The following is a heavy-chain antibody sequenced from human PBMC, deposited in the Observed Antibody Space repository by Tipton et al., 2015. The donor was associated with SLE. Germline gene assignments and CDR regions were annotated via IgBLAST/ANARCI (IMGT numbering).Heavy chain of an antibody. Sequence: LRLSCTVSGGPISSSSYYWGWIRQPPGKGLEWIGSIYYSGSTYYNPSLKSRVTISVDTSKNQFSLKLSSVTAADTAVYYCARDSRLHWYFDLWGRGTLVTVSS. J-gene: IGHJ2*01. V-gene: IGHV4-39*07. CDR1: GGPISSSSYY. D-gene: IGHD2-2*01. CDR2: IYYSGST. CDR3: ARDSRLHWYFDL.